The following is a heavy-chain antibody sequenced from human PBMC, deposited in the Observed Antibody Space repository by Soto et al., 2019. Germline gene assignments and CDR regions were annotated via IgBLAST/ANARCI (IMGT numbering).Heavy chain of an antibody. Sequence: LRLSCAASGFTFSTYGMHWVRQAPDKGLEWVAIISYDGSREYYVDSVKGRFTISRDNSKNTLHLQMNSLRVEDTAVYYCAKDVDGRRDGYHWGADYWGQGTLVTVSS. CDR2: ISYDGSRE. CDR1: GFTFSTYG. D-gene: IGHD5-12*01. J-gene: IGHJ4*02. CDR3: AKDVDGRRDGYHWGADY. V-gene: IGHV3-30*18.